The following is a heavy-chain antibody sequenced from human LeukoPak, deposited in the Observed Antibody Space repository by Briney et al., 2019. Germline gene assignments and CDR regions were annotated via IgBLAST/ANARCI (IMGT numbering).Heavy chain of an antibody. CDR1: GYTFTGYY. CDR3: GRDFRDSLDY. CDR2: INPNNGGT. Sequence: GAAVKVSCKASGYTFTGYYMHWVRQAPGQGLEWMGWINPNNGGTNYAQKFQGRVTMTRDTSISTAYMELSRLRSDDTAVYYCGRDFRDSLDYWGQGTPVTVSS. J-gene: IGHJ4*02. V-gene: IGHV1-2*02.